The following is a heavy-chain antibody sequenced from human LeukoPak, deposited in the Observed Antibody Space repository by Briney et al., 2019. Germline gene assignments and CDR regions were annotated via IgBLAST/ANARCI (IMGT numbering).Heavy chain of an antibody. CDR1: GGSISSSSYY. D-gene: IGHD5-24*01. CDR3: ARRRWLQEIDY. CDR2: IYYSGST. V-gene: IGHV4-39*01. Sequence: SETLSLTCTVSGGSISSSSYYWGWIRQPPGKGLEWIGSIYYSGSTYYNPSLKSRVTISVDTSKNQFSLKLSSVTAADTAVYYCARRRWLQEIDYWGQGTLVTVSS. J-gene: IGHJ4*02.